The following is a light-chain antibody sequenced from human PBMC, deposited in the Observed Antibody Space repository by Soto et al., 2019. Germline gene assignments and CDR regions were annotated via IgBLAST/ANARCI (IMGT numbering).Light chain of an antibody. CDR1: QSVSSSY. Sequence: EIVLTQSPGTLSLSPGERATLSCRASQSVSSSYLAWYQQKPGQAPRLLIYGASSRATGIPDRFSGSGSGTDFTLTIIRPEPEDFAVYYCQQYGSSPLTFGGGTKVDIK. J-gene: IGKJ4*01. V-gene: IGKV3-20*01. CDR3: QQYGSSPLT. CDR2: GAS.